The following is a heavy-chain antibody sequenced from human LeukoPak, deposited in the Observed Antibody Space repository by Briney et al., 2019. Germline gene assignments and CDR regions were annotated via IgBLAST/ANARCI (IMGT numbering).Heavy chain of an antibody. D-gene: IGHD6-6*01. CDR3: ARDREYSSSHYYYGMDV. CDR2: ISAYNGNT. J-gene: IGHJ6*02. CDR1: GYTFTSYG. Sequence: ASVKVSCKASGYTFTSYGISWVRQAPGQGLEWMGWISAYNGNTNYAQKLQGRVTMTTDTSTSTAYMELRSLRFDDTAVYYCARDREYSSSHYYYGMDVWGQGTTVTVSS. V-gene: IGHV1-18*01.